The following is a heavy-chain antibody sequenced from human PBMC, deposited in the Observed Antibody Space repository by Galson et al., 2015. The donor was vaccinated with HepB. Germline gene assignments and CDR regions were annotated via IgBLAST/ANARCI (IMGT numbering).Heavy chain of an antibody. CDR1: GGSVTSGSYY. V-gene: IGHV4-61*01. Sequence: ETLSLTCTVSGGSVTSGSYYWGWFRQPPGKGLEWMGHIYYSGGTDYNPSLKSRVSISLDSSKNQFSLRLSSVTAADTAVYYCARNKPHQPLVGEVYYAMDAWGQGTTVTVSS. D-gene: IGHD2-8*02. CDR2: IYYSGGT. CDR3: ARNKPHQPLVGEVYYAMDA. J-gene: IGHJ6*02.